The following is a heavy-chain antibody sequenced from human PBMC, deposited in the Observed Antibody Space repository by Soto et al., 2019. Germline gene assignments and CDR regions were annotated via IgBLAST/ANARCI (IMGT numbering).Heavy chain of an antibody. J-gene: IGHJ2*01. Sequence: GESLKISCAASGFTSSSYWMHWVRQAPGKGLVWVSRINSDGSSTSYADSVKGRFTISRDNAKNTLYLQMNSLRAEDTAVYYCARGISTSWYFDHWGRGTLVNVSS. CDR3: ARGISTSWYFDH. CDR2: INSDGSST. CDR1: GFTSSSYW. V-gene: IGHV3-74*01. D-gene: IGHD2-2*01.